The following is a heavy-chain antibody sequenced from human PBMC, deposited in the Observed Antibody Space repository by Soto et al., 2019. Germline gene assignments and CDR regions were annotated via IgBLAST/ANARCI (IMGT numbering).Heavy chain of an antibody. J-gene: IGHJ6*03. CDR3: ARRARPDFYYMDG. CDR1: GFTLSGYA. Sequence: EVQLAEAGGGLAQPGGSLRLSCAASGFTLSGYAMDWVRQAPGKGLEYVSGISGNGVGTYYANSVQGRFTISRDSFKNTVYLQMGSLRPEDMAVYYCARRARPDFYYMDGWGKGTTVTVSS. D-gene: IGHD6-6*01. CDR2: ISGNGVGT. V-gene: IGHV3-64*01.